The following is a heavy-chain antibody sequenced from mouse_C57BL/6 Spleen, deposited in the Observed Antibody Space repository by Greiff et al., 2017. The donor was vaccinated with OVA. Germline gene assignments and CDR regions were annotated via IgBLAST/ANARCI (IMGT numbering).Heavy chain of an antibody. J-gene: IGHJ2*01. D-gene: IGHD1-1*01. Sequence: QVQLKQPGTELVKPGDSVKLSCKASGYTFTSYWMHWVKQRPGQGLEWIGNINPSNGGTNYNEKFKSKATLTVDKSSSTAYMQLSSLTSEDSAVYYCAREGSYYGNWFDYWGQGTTLTVSS. CDR3: AREGSYYGNWFDY. CDR1: GYTFTSYW. V-gene: IGHV1-53*01. CDR2: INPSNGGT.